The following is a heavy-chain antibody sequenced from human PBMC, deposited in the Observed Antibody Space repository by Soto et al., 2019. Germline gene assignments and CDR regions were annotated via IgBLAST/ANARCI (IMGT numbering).Heavy chain of an antibody. J-gene: IGHJ5*02. V-gene: IGHV1-18*01. CDR3: ARDLGYCRSGTCYREWFDP. D-gene: IGHD2-15*01. CDR1: GYTFTTHG. CDR2: VRGDNGHT. Sequence: QVQLLQSGAEVKKPGASVKVSCKASGYTFTTHGISWVRQVPGQGLEWMGWVRGDNGHTNYAQSLQARVTMTTETCTNTAYMELRSLRSDDTAVYYCARDLGYCRSGTCYREWFDPWGQGTLVPVSS.